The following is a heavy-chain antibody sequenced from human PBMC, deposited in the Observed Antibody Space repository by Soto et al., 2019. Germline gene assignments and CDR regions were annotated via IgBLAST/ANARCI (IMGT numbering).Heavy chain of an antibody. CDR2: IIPIFGTA. CDR3: ARERLGSGGSCYNWFDP. CDR1: GGTFSSYA. J-gene: IGHJ5*02. V-gene: IGHV1-69*13. D-gene: IGHD2-15*01. Sequence: SVKVSCKTSGGTFSSYAISWVRQAPGQGLEWMGGIIPIFGTANYAQKFQGRVTITADESTSTAYMELSSLGSEDTAVYYCARERLGSGGSCYNWFDPWGQGTLVTVSS.